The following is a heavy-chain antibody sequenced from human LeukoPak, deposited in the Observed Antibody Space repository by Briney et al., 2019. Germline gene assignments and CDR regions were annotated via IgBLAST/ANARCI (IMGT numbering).Heavy chain of an antibody. CDR3: ARDSGELSYYYYYGMDV. CDR1: GGSISTYY. Sequence: SETLSLTCTVSGGSISTYYWSWTRQPPGKGLEWIGYIYHSGSTYYNPSLKSRVTISVDRSKNQFSLKLSSVTAADTAVYYCARDSGELSYYYYYGMDVWGQGTTVTVSS. J-gene: IGHJ6*02. CDR2: IYHSGST. V-gene: IGHV4-59*12. D-gene: IGHD3-10*01.